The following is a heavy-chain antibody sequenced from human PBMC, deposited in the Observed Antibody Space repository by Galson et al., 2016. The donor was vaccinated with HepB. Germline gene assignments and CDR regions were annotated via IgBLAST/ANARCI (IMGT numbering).Heavy chain of an antibody. CDR3: ARTSDHVYYGMDV. CDR2: ILYDGSNK. CDR1: GFIFSTYA. J-gene: IGHJ6*02. Sequence: SLRLSCAGSGFIFSTYAMNWFRQAPGKGLEWVAIILYDGSNKYYADSVKGRFTISRDNSKNTLYLQMNSLRAEDTAVYYCARTSDHVYYGMDVWGQGTTVTVSS. V-gene: IGHV3-30-3*01. D-gene: IGHD1-14*01.